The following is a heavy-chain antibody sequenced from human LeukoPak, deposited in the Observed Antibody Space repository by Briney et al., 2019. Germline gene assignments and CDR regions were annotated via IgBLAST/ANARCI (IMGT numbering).Heavy chain of an antibody. J-gene: IGHJ6*03. D-gene: IGHD3-3*01. Sequence: PGGSLRLSCAASGFTFSSYGMHWVRQAPGKGLEWVAFIRYDGSNKYYADSVKGRFTISRDNSKNTLYLQMNSLRAEDTALYYCAKNPYYDFWSGYYYYYYMDVWGKGTTVTVSS. CDR2: IRYDGSNK. CDR1: GFTFSSYG. V-gene: IGHV3-30*02. CDR3: AKNPYYDFWSGYYYYYYMDV.